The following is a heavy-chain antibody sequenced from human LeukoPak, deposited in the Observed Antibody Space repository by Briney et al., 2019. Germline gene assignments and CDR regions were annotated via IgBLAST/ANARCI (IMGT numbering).Heavy chain of an antibody. CDR1: GYTFTGYY. CDR3: AREDWYSSSSSVDY. D-gene: IGHD6-6*01. CDR2: INPNSGGT. V-gene: IGHV1-2*02. Sequence: ASVKVSCKASGYTFTGYYMHWVRQAPGQGLEWMGWINPNSGGTNYAQKFQGRVTMTRDTSISTVYMELSRLRSDDTAVYYCAREDWYSSSSSVDYWGQGTLVTVSS. J-gene: IGHJ4*02.